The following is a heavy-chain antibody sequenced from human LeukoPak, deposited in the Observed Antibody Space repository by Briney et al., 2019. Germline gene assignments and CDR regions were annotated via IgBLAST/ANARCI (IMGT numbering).Heavy chain of an antibody. CDR1: GGTVSSYA. V-gene: IGHV1-69*13. CDR2: IIPIFGTA. Sequence: ASVRVSCKASGGTVSSYAIGGVRQAPGQWLEWMGGIIPIFGTANYAQKFQGRVTITADESTSTAYMELSSLRSEDTAVYYCARDSDLGPYDFWSGYYRSYYYYGMDVWGQGTTVTVSS. D-gene: IGHD3-3*01. CDR3: ARDSDLGPYDFWSGYYRSYYYYGMDV. J-gene: IGHJ6*02.